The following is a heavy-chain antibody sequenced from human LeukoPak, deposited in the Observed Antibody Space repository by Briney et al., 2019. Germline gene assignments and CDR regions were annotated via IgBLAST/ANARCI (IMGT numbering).Heavy chain of an antibody. J-gene: IGHJ4*02. Sequence: PSETLSLTCTVSGGSISSSSYYWGWIRQPPGKGLEWIGSIYYSGSTYYNPSLKSRVTISVDTSKNQFSLKLSSVTAADTAVYYCARLWFGELLEGSIDYWGQGTPVTVSS. CDR3: ARLWFGELLEGSIDY. D-gene: IGHD3-10*01. CDR2: IYYSGST. V-gene: IGHV4-39*01. CDR1: GGSISSSSYY.